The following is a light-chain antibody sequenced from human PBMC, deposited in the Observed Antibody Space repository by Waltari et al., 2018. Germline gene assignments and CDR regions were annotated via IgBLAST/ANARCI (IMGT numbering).Light chain of an antibody. V-gene: IGLV4-69*01. Sequence: HLVLTQSPSAPASLGASVKLTCTLSSGHTSNAIAWHQQQPEKGPRYLMKLNSDGSHSKGDGIPDRFSGSSSGAERYLTISSLQSEDEADYYCQTWGTGILVFGGGTKLTVL. CDR1: SGHTSNA. CDR2: LNSDGSH. J-gene: IGLJ3*02. CDR3: QTWGTGILV.